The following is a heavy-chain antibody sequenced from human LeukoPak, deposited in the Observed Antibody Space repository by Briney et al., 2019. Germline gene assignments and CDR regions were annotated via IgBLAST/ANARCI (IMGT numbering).Heavy chain of an antibody. D-gene: IGHD3-10*02. J-gene: IGHJ6*04. V-gene: IGHV3-7*01. CDR3: AELGITMIGGV. CDR1: GFTFSSYW. CDR2: IRQDGSEK. Sequence: GGSLRLSCAASGFTFSSYWMSWVRQAPGKGLEWVANIRQDGSEKYYVDSVKGRFTISRDNAKNSLFLQMNSLRAEDTAVYYCAELGITMIGGVWGKGTTVAISS.